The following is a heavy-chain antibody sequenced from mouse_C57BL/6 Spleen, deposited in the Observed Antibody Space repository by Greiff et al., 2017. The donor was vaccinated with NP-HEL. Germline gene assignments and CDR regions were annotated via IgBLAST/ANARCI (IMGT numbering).Heavy chain of an antibody. CDR3: ARQVNYGSTSLFDY. D-gene: IGHD1-1*01. J-gene: IGHJ2*01. Sequence: EVQLQQSVAELVRPGASVKLSCTASGFNIKNTYMNWVKQRPEQGLEWIGRIDPANGNTKYAPKFQGKATITADTSSNTAYLQLSSLTSEDTAIYYCARQVNYGSTSLFDYWGQGTTLTVSS. CDR1: GFNIKNTY. V-gene: IGHV14-3*01. CDR2: IDPANGNT.